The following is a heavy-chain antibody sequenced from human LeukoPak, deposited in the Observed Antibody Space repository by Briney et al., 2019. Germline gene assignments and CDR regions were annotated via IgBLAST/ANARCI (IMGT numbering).Heavy chain of an antibody. CDR1: GYTFNTCE. CDR3: ARWASGWFPFDY. J-gene: IGHJ4*02. D-gene: IGHD3-10*01. V-gene: IGHV1-8*01. Sequence: GASVKVSCRASGYTFNTCEMNWVRQVAGQRLEWMGWVDPNSGDTGYAPKFQGRVTMTTDTSITTAYMQLDSLRSEDTAVYYCARWASGWFPFDYWGQGTLITVSS. CDR2: VDPNSGDT.